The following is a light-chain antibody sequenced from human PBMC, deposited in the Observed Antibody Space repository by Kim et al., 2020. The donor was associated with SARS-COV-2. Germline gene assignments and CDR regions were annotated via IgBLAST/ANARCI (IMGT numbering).Light chain of an antibody. CDR3: SSYTSSRTLL. Sequence: QSATISCTGTSNDVGCYNYVSWYHQHPGKAPKLVIYGVTNRPSGVSNRFSGSKSGNTAFLTISGLQAEDEADYYCSSYTSSRTLLFGGGTRLTVL. J-gene: IGLJ3*02. CDR1: SNDVGCYNY. CDR2: GVT. V-gene: IGLV2-14*03.